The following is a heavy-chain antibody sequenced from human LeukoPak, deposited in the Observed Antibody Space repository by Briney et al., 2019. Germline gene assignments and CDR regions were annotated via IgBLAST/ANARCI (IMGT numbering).Heavy chain of an antibody. J-gene: IGHJ4*02. CDR3: ATSNDVKVARFDN. CDR2: IHTIAGT. V-gene: IGHV4-4*09. CDR1: GVSINGFQ. D-gene: IGHD3-10*02. Sequence: PSETLSLTCTASGVSINGFQWSWVRQPPGKGLELIGNIHTIAGTNYNPSLKGRVTISVDASKSQFSIMLISVSAADTAVYYFATSNDVKVARFDNWRQGTLVTVSS.